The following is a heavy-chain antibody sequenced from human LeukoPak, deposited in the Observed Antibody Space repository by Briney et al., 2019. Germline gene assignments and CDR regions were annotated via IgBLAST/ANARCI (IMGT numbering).Heavy chain of an antibody. CDR1: GFTFSSYA. J-gene: IGHJ4*02. V-gene: IGHV3-30-3*01. CDR2: ISYDGSNK. Sequence: GGSLRLSCAASGFTFSSYAMHWVRQAPGKGLEWVAVISYDGSNKYYADSVKGRFTISRDNSKNTLYLQMNSLRPEDTAVHYCARDGLSSWYLGDLDYWGQGTLVTVSS. CDR3: ARDGLSSWYLGDLDY. D-gene: IGHD6-13*01.